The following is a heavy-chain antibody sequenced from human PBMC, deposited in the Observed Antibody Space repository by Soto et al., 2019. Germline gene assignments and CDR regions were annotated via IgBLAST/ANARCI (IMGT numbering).Heavy chain of an antibody. CDR2: IIPIFGTA. Sequence: QVQLVQSGAEVKKPGSSVKVSCKASGGTFSSYAISWVRQAPGQGLEWLGGIIPIFGTANYAQKFQGRVTITADESTRTAYMELSSLRSEDTAVYYCARVEVGGDIVATMDYYYYYGMDVWGQGTTVTVSS. CDR1: GGTFSSYA. CDR3: ARVEVGGDIVATMDYYYYYGMDV. D-gene: IGHD5-12*01. V-gene: IGHV1-69*01. J-gene: IGHJ6*02.